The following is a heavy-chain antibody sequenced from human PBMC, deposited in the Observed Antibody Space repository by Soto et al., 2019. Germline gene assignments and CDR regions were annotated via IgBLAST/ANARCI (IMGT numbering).Heavy chain of an antibody. CDR3: ASGPYGSGSYHFDY. J-gene: IGHJ4*02. Sequence: QVQLQESGPGLVEPSQTLSLTCTVSGGSISSGGYSWSWIRQHPGKGLEWIGYIYSVGSTYYNPSLKSRVAISLDTSQSQFSLKLNSVTAADTAVYYCASGPYGSGSYHFDYWGQGTLVTVSS. CDR2: IYSVGST. CDR1: GGSISSGGYS. V-gene: IGHV4-31*03. D-gene: IGHD3-10*01.